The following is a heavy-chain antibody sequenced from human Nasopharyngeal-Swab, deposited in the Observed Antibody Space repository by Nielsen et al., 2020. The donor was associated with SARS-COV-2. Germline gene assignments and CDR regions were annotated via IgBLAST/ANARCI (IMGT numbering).Heavy chain of an antibody. CDR2: ISSSSSTI. CDR3: ARGAGGDGEHAFDI. Sequence: GGSLRLSCAASGFTFSSYSMNWVRQAPGKGLEWVSYISSSSSTIYYADSVKGRFTISRDNAKNSLYLQMNSLRAEDTAVYYCARGAGGDGEHAFDIWGQGTTVTVSS. CDR1: GFTFSSYS. D-gene: IGHD2-21*02. J-gene: IGHJ3*02. V-gene: IGHV3-48*04.